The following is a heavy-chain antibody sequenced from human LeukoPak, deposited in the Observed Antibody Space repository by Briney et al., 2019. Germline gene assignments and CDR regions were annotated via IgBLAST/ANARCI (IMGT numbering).Heavy chain of an antibody. D-gene: IGHD6-13*01. CDR1: GFXFSSYG. J-gene: IGHJ6*02. Sequence: RSLRLSCAASGFXFSSYGMHWVRQAPGKGLEWVAVISYDGSNKYYADSVKGRFTISRDNSKNTLYLQMNSLRAEDTAVYYCAKDITYEQLVGDIPYYYGMDVWGQGTTVTVSS. CDR2: ISYDGSNK. CDR3: AKDITYEQLVGDIPYYYGMDV. V-gene: IGHV3-30*18.